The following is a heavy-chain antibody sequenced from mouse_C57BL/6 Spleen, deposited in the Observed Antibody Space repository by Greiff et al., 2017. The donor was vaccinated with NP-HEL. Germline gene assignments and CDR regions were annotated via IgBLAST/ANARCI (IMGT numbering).Heavy chain of an antibody. CDR3: ARPGTDWYFDV. J-gene: IGHJ1*03. CDR1: GYTFTSYW. D-gene: IGHD3-3*01. CDR2: IYPSDSET. Sequence: QVQLQQPGAELVRPGSSVKLSCKASGYTFTSYWMDWVKQRPGQGLEWIGNIYPSDSETHYNQKFKGKATLTVDKSSSTAYMQLSSLTSGDSAVYYCARPGTDWYFDVWGTGTTVTVSS. V-gene: IGHV1-61*01.